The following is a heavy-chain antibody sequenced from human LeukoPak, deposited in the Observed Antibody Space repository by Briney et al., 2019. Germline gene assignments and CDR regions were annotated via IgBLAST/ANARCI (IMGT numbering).Heavy chain of an antibody. D-gene: IGHD3-22*01. J-gene: IGHJ3*02. CDR1: GYTFTSYY. Sequence: ASVKVSCKASGYTFTSYYMHWVRQAPGQGLEWMGIINPSGGSTSYAQKFQGRVTMTRDTSTSTVYMELSSLRSEDTAVYYCAREYYYDSSGFPQAFDIWGQGTTVTVSS. V-gene: IGHV1-46*01. CDR2: INPSGGST. CDR3: AREYYYDSSGFPQAFDI.